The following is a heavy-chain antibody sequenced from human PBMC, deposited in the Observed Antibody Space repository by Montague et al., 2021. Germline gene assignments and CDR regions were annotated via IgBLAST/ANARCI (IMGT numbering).Heavy chain of an antibody. Sequence: SETLSLTCAVSGGSVSSPDWWSCLRQAPGKGLEWIGDIYHNGNTNFNPSIKSRVTISVDKSKNQFSLQLTSVTAADTAAYYCATWPAYSTTWYCFDSWGQGTQVIVSS. CDR3: ATWPAYSTTWYCFDS. D-gene: IGHD2/OR15-2a*01. CDR2: IYHNGNT. V-gene: IGHV4-4*02. CDR1: GGSVSSPDW. J-gene: IGHJ4*02.